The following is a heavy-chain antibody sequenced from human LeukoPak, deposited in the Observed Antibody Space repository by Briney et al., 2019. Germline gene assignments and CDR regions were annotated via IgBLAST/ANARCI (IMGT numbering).Heavy chain of an antibody. V-gene: IGHV3-13*01. CDR1: GFTFSNYD. D-gene: IGHD1-26*01. CDR3: ARGSGGQHEFDC. J-gene: IGHJ4*02. CDR2: IGTAGDT. Sequence: GGSLRLSCAASGFTFSNYDMHWVLQTTGKGLEWVSGIGTAGDTYYTGSVKGRFTISRENAKNSLYLQMNSLRAGDTAVYYCARGSGGQHEFDCWGQGILVAVSS.